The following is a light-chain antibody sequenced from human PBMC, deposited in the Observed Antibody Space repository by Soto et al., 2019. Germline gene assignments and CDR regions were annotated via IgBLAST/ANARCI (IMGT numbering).Light chain of an antibody. CDR1: QSVSSN. V-gene: IGKV3-15*01. J-gene: IGKJ1*01. CDR3: QQYNNWSA. CDR2: GAS. Sequence: EIVMTQSPATLSVSPGERATLSCRASQSVSSNLAWYQQKPGQAPRLLIYGASTRATGIPARFSGSGSGTEFTLTISSLQSEDFAVYYCQQYNNWSAFGQGTKVDI.